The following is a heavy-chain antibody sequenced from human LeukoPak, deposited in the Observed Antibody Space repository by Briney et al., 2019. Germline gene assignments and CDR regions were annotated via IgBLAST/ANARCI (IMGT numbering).Heavy chain of an antibody. V-gene: IGHV3-33*01. Sequence: PGGSLRLSCAASGFTFSSYGMHWVRQAPGKGLEGVAVIWYDGSNKYYADSVKGRFTISRDNSKNTLYLQMNSLRAEDRAVYYCARRTTWIQLWLDYWGQGTLVTVSS. CDR2: IWYDGSNK. CDR1: GFTFSSYG. D-gene: IGHD5-18*01. CDR3: ARRTTWIQLWLDY. J-gene: IGHJ4*02.